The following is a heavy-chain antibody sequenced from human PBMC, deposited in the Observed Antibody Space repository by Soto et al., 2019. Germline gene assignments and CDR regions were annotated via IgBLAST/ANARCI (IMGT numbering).Heavy chain of an antibody. CDR1: GFTFSSHW. J-gene: IGHJ5*02. D-gene: IGHD3-22*01. V-gene: IGHV3-74*01. CDR3: VRDSSVTS. Sequence: PGGSLRLSCAASGFTFSSHWMNWVRQAPGKGLVWVTRINSDGSSTAYADSVKGRFTISRDNAKNTLHLQMNSPRAEDTAVYYCVRDSSVTSWGQGTLVTDSS. CDR2: INSDGSST.